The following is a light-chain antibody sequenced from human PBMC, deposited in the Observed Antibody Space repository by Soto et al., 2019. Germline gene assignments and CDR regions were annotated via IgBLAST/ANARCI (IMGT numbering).Light chain of an antibody. V-gene: IGKV1-5*03. Sequence: SQMTQAPSTLSASVGDRVTITCRASQSISSWLAWYQQKPGKAPKLLIYKASSLESGVPSRFSGSGSGTKFTLTISSLQPDDFATYYCQQYNSYPLTFGGGTKVDIK. CDR3: QQYNSYPLT. J-gene: IGKJ4*01. CDR2: KAS. CDR1: QSISSW.